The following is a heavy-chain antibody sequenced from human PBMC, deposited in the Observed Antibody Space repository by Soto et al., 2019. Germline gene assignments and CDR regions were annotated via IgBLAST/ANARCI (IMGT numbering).Heavy chain of an antibody. Sequence: GGSLRLSCSASGFTFSSYAMHWVRQAPGKGLEYVSAISSNGGSTYYADSVKGRFTISRDNSKNTLYLQMSSLRAEDTAVYYCVKDAQTGGSGWPYFDYWGQGTLVTVSS. CDR3: VKDAQTGGSGWPYFDY. CDR2: ISSNGGST. D-gene: IGHD6-19*01. CDR1: GFTFSSYA. V-gene: IGHV3-64D*06. J-gene: IGHJ4*02.